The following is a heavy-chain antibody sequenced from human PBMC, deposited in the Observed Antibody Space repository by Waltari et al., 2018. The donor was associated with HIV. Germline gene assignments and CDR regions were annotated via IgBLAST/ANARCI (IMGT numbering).Heavy chain of an antibody. CDR2: IKQDGSGK. Sequence: EVQLVESGGGLVQPGGSLRLSCASSGFTLSSYWRSWVRQAHVKGLGWVAKIKQDGSGKYYMDSGKRRFTMSRYNAKNSLYMQMNSLRAEDTAVYYCARDRHYDILTGSYFDYWGQGTLVTVAS. V-gene: IGHV3-7*01. CDR1: GFTLSSYW. J-gene: IGHJ4*02. CDR3: ARDRHYDILTGSYFDY. D-gene: IGHD3-9*01.